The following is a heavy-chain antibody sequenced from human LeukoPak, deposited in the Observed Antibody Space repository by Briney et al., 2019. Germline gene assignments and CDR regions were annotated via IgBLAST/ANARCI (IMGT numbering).Heavy chain of an antibody. D-gene: IGHD2-21*01. Sequence: GGSLRLSCAASGFTFSSYAMHWVRQAPGKGLEWVAVISYDGSNKYYADSVKGRFTISRDNSENTLYLQMNSLRAEDTAVYYCAKVGCCGGAGFDIWGQGTMVTVSS. V-gene: IGHV3-30*04. CDR1: GFTFSSYA. CDR2: ISYDGSNK. CDR3: AKVGCCGGAGFDI. J-gene: IGHJ3*02.